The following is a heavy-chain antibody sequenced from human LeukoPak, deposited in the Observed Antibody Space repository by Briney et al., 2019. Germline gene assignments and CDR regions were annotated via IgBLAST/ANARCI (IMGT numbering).Heavy chain of an antibody. CDR3: ARGGPGRDGYNLDY. CDR2: ITPVLHTT. CDR1: GGTFNTHA. V-gene: IGHV1-69*05. J-gene: IGHJ4*02. Sequence: SVKISCKVSGGTFNTHAISWVRQAPGQGLQWMGGITPVLHTTRFAQKFQGRVTFTTDESTSTAYMELTSLTSDDSAVYFCARGGPGRDGYNLDYWGQGTLVTVSS. D-gene: IGHD5-24*01.